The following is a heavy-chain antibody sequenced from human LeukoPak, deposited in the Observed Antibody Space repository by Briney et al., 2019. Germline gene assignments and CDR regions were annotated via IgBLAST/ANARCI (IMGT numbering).Heavy chain of an antibody. CDR1: GFTFSSYT. CDR3: SRTYYDLPGY. V-gene: IGHV3-48*02. J-gene: IGHJ4*02. CDR2: ISSSSSTI. Sequence: PGGSLRLSCAASGFTFSSYTMNWVRQAPGKGLEWVSYISSSSSTIYYADSVKGRFTISRDNANNSLYLQMNSLRDEDTAVYYCSRTYYDLPGYWGQGTLVTVSS. D-gene: IGHD3-16*01.